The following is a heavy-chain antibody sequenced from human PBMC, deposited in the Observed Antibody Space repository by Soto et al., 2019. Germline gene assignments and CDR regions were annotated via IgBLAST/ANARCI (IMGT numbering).Heavy chain of an antibody. CDR3: AREMGGSIDY. V-gene: IGHV4-39*01. J-gene: IGHJ4*02. Sequence: QLQLQESGPGLVKPSETLSLTCTVSGGSISSSSYYWGWIRQPPGKGLEWIGTIYHSGSTYYKPSLKSRVTIYVDTSKNQFSLKLNSVTAADTAIYYCAREMGGSIDYWGQGTLVTVSS. CDR2: IYHSGST. CDR1: GGSISSSSYY. D-gene: IGHD1-26*01.